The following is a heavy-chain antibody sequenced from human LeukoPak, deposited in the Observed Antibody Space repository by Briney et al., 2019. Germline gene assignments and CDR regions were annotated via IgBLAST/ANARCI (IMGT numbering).Heavy chain of an antibody. D-gene: IGHD3-22*01. Sequence: GGSLRLSCAASGFTFSSHWMSWVRQAPGKGLEWVANIKQDGSEKYYVDSVKGRFTISRDNAKNSLYLQMNSLRAEDTAVYYCAKDLLGMIVVVTPDYWGQGTLVTVSS. CDR1: GFTFSSHW. V-gene: IGHV3-7*03. CDR3: AKDLLGMIVVVTPDY. J-gene: IGHJ4*02. CDR2: IKQDGSEK.